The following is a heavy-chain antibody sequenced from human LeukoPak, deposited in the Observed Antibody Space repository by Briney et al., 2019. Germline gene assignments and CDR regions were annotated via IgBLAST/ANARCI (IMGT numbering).Heavy chain of an antibody. CDR3: ARLLVPAAGGYYFGI. D-gene: IGHD2-2*01. CDR2: IYYSGST. Sequence: SETLSLTCTVSGGSINSHYWSWIRHPPAKGLECVGYIYYSGSTTYNPSVKSRVTMSVDTSNPQFSLSLRSMTAADTDVYYCARLLVPAAGGYYFGIWGQGTMVTVSS. CDR1: GGSINSHY. V-gene: IGHV4-59*11. J-gene: IGHJ4*02.